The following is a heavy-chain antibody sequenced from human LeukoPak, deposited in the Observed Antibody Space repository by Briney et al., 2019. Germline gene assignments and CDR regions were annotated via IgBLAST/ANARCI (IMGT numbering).Heavy chain of an antibody. D-gene: IGHD3-9*01. Sequence: PSETLSLTCTVSGGSISSSSYYWGWIRQPPGKGLEWIGSIYYSGSTYYNPSLKSRVTISVDTSKNQFSLKLSSVTAADTAVYYCARGNVLRYFDWHHYFDYWGQGTLVTVSS. J-gene: IGHJ4*02. CDR3: ARGNVLRYFDWHHYFDY. V-gene: IGHV4-39*07. CDR1: GGSISSSSYY. CDR2: IYYSGST.